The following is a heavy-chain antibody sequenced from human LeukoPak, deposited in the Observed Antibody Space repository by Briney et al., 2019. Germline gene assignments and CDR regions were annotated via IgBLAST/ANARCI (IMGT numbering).Heavy chain of an antibody. V-gene: IGHV3-15*01. CDR2: IKSKINGGAT. CDR3: ATGGRDGAFQFDS. D-gene: IGHD5-24*01. Sequence: EGSLRLSCTASGFTFTNAWMSWVRQAPGKGLEWVARIKSKINGGATHYAAPLKGRFTISRDDSENTLYLQMNGLITEDTAVYYCATGGRDGAFQFDSWGQGTLVTVSS. J-gene: IGHJ4*02. CDR1: GFTFTNAW.